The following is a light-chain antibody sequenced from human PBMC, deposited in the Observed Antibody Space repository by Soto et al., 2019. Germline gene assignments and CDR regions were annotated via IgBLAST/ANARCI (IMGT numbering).Light chain of an antibody. V-gene: IGKV1-27*01. CDR2: DAS. Sequence: DIQMTQSPSSLSASVGGRVTITCRASQDISEFLAWYQQRPGKIPNLLVYDASTLQSGVPTRFSGSGSGTHFTLTISSLQPEDVASYYCQEYHSLLYTFGQGTKVEIK. CDR1: QDISEF. CDR3: QEYHSLLYT. J-gene: IGKJ2*01.